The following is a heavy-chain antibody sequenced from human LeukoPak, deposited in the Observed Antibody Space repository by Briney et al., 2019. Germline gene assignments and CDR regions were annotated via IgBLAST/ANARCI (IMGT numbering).Heavy chain of an antibody. CDR1: TGPINSYY. CDR2: IYHSGST. J-gene: IGHJ4*02. Sequence: SETLSLTCTVSTGPINSYYWSWIRQPPGKGLEWIGNIYHSGSTNYSTNYDSSLKSRVTISGETSKEQFSLKLSSVTAADTAVYYCASVRNLVATSRPGDGDYFDYWGEGALVIVSS. CDR3: ASVRNLVATSRPGDGDYFDY. V-gene: IGHV4-59*01. D-gene: IGHD5-12*01.